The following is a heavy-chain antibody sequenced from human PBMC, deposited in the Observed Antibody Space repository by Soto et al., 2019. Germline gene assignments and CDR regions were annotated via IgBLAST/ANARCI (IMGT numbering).Heavy chain of an antibody. CDR3: GSRPWADYGGIFGP. CDR1: GGSISSYY. D-gene: IGHD4-17*01. V-gene: IGHV4-59*01. CDR2: IYYSGST. J-gene: IGHJ5*02. Sequence: SETLSLTCTVSGGSISSYYWSWIRQPPGKGLEWIGYIYYSGSTNYNPSIKSRVTISVDTSKNQISLKLSSVTAADTAIYYCGSRPWADYGGIFGPWGQGTRVTVS.